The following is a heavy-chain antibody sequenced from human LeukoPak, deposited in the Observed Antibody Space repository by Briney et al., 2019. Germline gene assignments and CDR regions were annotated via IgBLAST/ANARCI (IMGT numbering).Heavy chain of an antibody. CDR2: IWYDGSNK. V-gene: IGHV3-33*06. CDR3: GKDRYNWNYLPDY. J-gene: IGHJ4*02. D-gene: IGHD1-7*01. Sequence: TGGSLRLSCAASGFTFSSYGMHWVRQAPGKGLEWVAVIWYDGSNKYYADSVKGRFTISRDNSKNTLYLRMNSLRAEDTAVYYCGKDRYNWNYLPDYWGQGTLVTVSS. CDR1: GFTFSSYG.